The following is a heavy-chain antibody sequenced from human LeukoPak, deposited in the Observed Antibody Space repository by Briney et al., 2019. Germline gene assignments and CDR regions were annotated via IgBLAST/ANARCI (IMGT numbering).Heavy chain of an antibody. CDR2: IYRSGST. V-gene: IGHV4-34*01. CDR3: ARGAQMDRYNSGYYYRGMGV. J-gene: IGHJ6*04. CDR1: GDTFSGYY. D-gene: IGHD1-1*01. Sequence: SETLSLSCAASGDTFSGYYMSWIRQPPGKGLEWIADIYRSGSTYYTPSLKGRVTISGDKSKNQFSLNLNSLTDADTAVYYCARGAQMDRYNSGYYYRGMGVWGKGTTVTVSS.